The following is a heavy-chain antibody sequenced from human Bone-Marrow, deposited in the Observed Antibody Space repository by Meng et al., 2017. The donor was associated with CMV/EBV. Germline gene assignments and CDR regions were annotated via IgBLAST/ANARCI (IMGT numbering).Heavy chain of an antibody. Sequence: ASVKVSCKASGYTFTSYDINWVRQATGQGLEWMGWINPNSGNTGYAQKFQGRVTMTRNISISTAYMELSSLRSEDKAVYYCARYYEVLTGPDYWGQGTLVTVSS. CDR3: ARYYEVLTGPDY. D-gene: IGHD3-9*01. J-gene: IGHJ4*02. CDR1: GYTFTSYD. V-gene: IGHV1-8*01. CDR2: INPNSGNT.